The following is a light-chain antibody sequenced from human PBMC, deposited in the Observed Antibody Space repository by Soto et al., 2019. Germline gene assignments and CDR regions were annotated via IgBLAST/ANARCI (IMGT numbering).Light chain of an antibody. V-gene: IGKV1-39*01. CDR2: AAS. Sequence: DNQMTPSPSSLSATFXDXVXXTXXASQSISSYLNWYQQKPGKAPKLLIYAASSLQSGVPSRFSGSGSGTDFTLTISSLQPEDFATYYCQQSYSTPQTFGQGTKVDIK. J-gene: IGKJ1*01. CDR1: QSISSY. CDR3: QQSYSTPQT.